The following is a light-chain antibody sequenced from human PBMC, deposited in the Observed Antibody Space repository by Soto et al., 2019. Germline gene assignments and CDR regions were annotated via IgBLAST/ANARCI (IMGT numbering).Light chain of an antibody. Sequence: EIVLTQSPGTLSLSPGERATLSCRASQSLTSTYLAWYQQKPGQAPRLLIYGASSRATGVPDRFSGSGSGTDFTLIISRLEPEDFAVYYCQHYESSPPSYTFGQGTKLEIK. CDR2: GAS. CDR1: QSLTSTY. V-gene: IGKV3-20*01. CDR3: QHYESSPPSYT. J-gene: IGKJ2*01.